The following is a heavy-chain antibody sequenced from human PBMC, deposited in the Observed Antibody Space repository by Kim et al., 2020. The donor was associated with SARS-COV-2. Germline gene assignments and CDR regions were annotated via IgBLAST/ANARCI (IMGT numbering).Heavy chain of an antibody. D-gene: IGHD3-10*01. Sequence: SETLSLTCIVSGDIRTYYWSWVRQPPGKELEWIGYINYSGTATYNPSLKSLVTLSVDTSKKQLSLKLTSVTAADTAVYFCARDRSADGLDFYYYGMDVWG. CDR3: ARDRSADGLDFYYYGMDV. J-gene: IGHJ6*01. CDR2: INYSGTA. CDR1: GDIRTYY. V-gene: IGHV4-59*01.